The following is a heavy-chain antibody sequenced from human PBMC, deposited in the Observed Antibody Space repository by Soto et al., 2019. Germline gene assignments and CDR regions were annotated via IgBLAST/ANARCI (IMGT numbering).Heavy chain of an antibody. D-gene: IGHD3-10*01. Sequence: SLRLSCSVSGFTFSDYGVNWVRQAPGKGLEWISLINSDGDSTSYADSVKGRFTISRDNAKNSLYLQMNSLRAEDTAVYYCARDILGSGSYNYYYYMDVWGKGTTVTVSS. CDR3: ARDILGSGSYNYYYYMDV. CDR2: INSDGDST. V-gene: IGHV3-74*01. J-gene: IGHJ6*03. CDR1: GFTFSDYG.